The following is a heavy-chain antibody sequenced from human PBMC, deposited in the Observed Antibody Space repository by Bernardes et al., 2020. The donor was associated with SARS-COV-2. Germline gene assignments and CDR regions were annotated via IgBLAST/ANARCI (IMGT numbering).Heavy chain of an antibody. CDR3: ARDEVPTYYYDSSGYQNWFDP. D-gene: IGHD3-22*01. CDR2: INPSGGST. Sequence: ASVKVSCKASGYTFTSYYMHWVRQAPGQGLEWMGIINPSGGSTSYAQKFQGRVTMTRDTSTSTVYMELSSLRSEDTAVYYCARDEVPTYYYDSSGYQNWFDPWGQGTLVTVSS. J-gene: IGHJ5*02. CDR1: GYTFTSYY. V-gene: IGHV1-46*01.